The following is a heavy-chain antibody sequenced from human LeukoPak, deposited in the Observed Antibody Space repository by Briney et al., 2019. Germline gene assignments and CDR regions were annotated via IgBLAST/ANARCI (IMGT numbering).Heavy chain of an antibody. CDR3: ARRYCSSTTCDTFDV. CDR2: IYSGGST. V-gene: IGHV3-53*01. Sequence: GGSLRLSCAASGFTVSSNYMSWVRQAPGKGLEWVSVIYSGGSTYYADSVKGRFTISRDNAKNSLYLQMDSLRADDTAVYYCARRYCSSTTCDTFDVWGRGTMVTVSS. J-gene: IGHJ3*01. D-gene: IGHD2-2*01. CDR1: GFTVSSNY.